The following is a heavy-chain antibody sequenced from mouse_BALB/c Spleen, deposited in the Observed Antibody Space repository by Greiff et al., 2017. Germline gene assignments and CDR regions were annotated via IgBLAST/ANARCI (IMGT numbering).Heavy chain of an antibody. D-gene: IGHD1-1*02. J-gene: IGHJ4*01. Sequence: VQLQQSGPELVKPGASVKMSCKASGYTFTSYYIHWVKQRPGQGLEWIGWIYPGDGSTKYNEKFKGKTTLTADKSSSTAYMLLSSLTSEDSAIYFCAGGNYYAMDYWGQGTSVTVSS. CDR2: IYPGDGST. V-gene: IGHV1S56*01. CDR3: AGGNYYAMDY. CDR1: GYTFTSYY.